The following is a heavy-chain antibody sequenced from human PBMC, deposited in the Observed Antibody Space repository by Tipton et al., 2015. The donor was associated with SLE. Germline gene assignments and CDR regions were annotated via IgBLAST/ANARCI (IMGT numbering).Heavy chain of an antibody. D-gene: IGHD1-1*01. CDR3: AKEPQRSDPDAFDI. Sequence: RSLRLSCAASGFTFSSYGMHWVRQAPGKGLEWVAVIWYDGSNKYYADSVKGRFTISRDNSKNTLYLQMNSLRAEDTAVYYCAKEPQRSDPDAFDIWGQGPMVTVSS. V-gene: IGHV3-33*06. J-gene: IGHJ3*02. CDR1: GFTFSSYG. CDR2: IWYDGSNK.